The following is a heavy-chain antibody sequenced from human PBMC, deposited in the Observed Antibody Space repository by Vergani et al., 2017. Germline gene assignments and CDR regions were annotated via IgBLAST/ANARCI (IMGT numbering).Heavy chain of an antibody. CDR3: ARDRNLYCRSTTSSHNWFDP. V-gene: IGHV4-59*01. D-gene: IGHD2/OR15-2a*01. CDR1: GAAIKDVY. Sequence: QVQLQESGPGLVKPSETLSLTCTVSGAAIKDVYWSWFRLPPGKGLQWIGYVYYTGSTTYNPSLKSGGTISVATSNNQFSLRMISLTAADTAIYYCARDRNLYCRSTTSSHNWFDPWGQGSLVTVSS. CDR2: VYYTGST. J-gene: IGHJ5*02.